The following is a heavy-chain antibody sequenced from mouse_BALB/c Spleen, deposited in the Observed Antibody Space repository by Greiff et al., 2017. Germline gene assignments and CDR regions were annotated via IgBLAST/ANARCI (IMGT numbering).Heavy chain of an antibody. CDR2: ISYSGST. Sequence: VQLKESGPGLVKPSQSLSLTCTVTGYSITSDYAWNWIRQSPGNKLEWMGYISYSGSTSYNPSLKSRISITRDTSKNQFFLQLNSVTTEDTATYYCARWTYGNYVAWFAYWGQGTLVTVSA. V-gene: IGHV3-2*02. J-gene: IGHJ3*01. D-gene: IGHD2-1*01. CDR3: ARWTYGNYVAWFAY. CDR1: GYSITSDYA.